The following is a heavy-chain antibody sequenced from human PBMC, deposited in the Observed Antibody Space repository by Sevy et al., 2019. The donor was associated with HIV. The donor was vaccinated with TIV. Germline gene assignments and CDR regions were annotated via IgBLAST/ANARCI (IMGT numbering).Heavy chain of an antibody. V-gene: IGHV1-69*13. D-gene: IGHD2-2*01. CDR2: FIPIFGKT. J-gene: IGHJ5*02. CDR1: GGIFSNYV. Sequence: ASVKVSCKTSGGIFSNYVMHWVRQAPGQGLEWMGGFIPIFGKTKYEQKFQGRVTLTADESTGTAYMELSSLTSEDTAVYFCARGNQGVPAAIHDWFDPWGQGTLVTVSS. CDR3: ARGNQGVPAAIHDWFDP.